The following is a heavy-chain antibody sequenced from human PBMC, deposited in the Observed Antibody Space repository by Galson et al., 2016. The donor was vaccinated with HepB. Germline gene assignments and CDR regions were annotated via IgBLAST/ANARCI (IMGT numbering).Heavy chain of an antibody. CDR1: RFIFRSYG. V-gene: IGHV3-33*01. CDR3: AGSSVGYCGGDCYYGIDV. J-gene: IGHJ6*02. D-gene: IGHD2-21*01. Sequence: SLRLSCAASRFIFRSYGMHWVRQAPGKGLEWVAVIYYDEIRKYYADSVKGRFTISREKSKNTVFLHLNSLRVEDTAVYYCAGSSVGYCGGDCYYGIDVWGQGTTVTVSS. CDR2: IYYDEIRK.